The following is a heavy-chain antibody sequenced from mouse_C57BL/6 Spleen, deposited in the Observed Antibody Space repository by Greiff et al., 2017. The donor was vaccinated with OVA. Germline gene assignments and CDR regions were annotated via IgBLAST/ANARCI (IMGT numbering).Heavy chain of an antibody. J-gene: IGHJ3*01. CDR1: GFTFSDAW. CDR3: TPYDYDDGFAY. D-gene: IGHD2-4*01. V-gene: IGHV6-6*01. CDR2: IRNKANNHAT. Sequence: EVNLVESGGGLVQPRGSMKLSCAASGFTFSDAWMDWVRQSPEKGLEWVAEIRNKANNHATYYAESVKGRFTISRDDSKSSVYLQMNSLRAEDTGIYYCTPYDYDDGFAYWGQGTLVTVSA.